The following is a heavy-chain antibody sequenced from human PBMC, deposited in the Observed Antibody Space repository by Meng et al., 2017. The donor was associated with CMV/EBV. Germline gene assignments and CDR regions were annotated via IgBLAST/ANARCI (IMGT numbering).Heavy chain of an antibody. J-gene: IGHJ6*02. CDR1: GITFSSYW. D-gene: IGHD1-20*01. CDR2: INSDGSST. CDR3: ARVHLYNWNYYGMDV. Sequence: GESLKISCAASGITFSSYWMHWVRQAPGKGLVWVSRINSDGSSTSYADSVKGRFTISRDNAKNTLYLQMNSLRAEDTAVYYCARVHLYNWNYYGMDVWGQGTTVTVSS. V-gene: IGHV3-74*01.